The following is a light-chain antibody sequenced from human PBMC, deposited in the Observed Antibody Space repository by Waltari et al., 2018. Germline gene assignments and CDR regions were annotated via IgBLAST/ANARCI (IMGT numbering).Light chain of an antibody. CDR1: QDIGRF. V-gene: IGKV1D-12*01. Sequence: DIQMTQSPSSVSASIGDRVTISCRASQDIGRFLVWYQQTPGRCPKLLIFDTSSLQSGVPSRFSGSGSGTEFTLTIGSLQPEDFATYYCLQVSNFPITFGQGTRLEIQ. J-gene: IGKJ5*01. CDR3: LQVSNFPIT. CDR2: DTS.